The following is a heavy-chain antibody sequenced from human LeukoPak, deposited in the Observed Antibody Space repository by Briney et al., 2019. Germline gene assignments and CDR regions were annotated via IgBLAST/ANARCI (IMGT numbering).Heavy chain of an antibody. V-gene: IGHV2-5*01. Sequence: SGPTLVNPTQTLMLTCTFSGFSLSTSAVGVGWIPQPPGKALEWLALIYWNDDKRYSPSLKSRLTITKDTSKNQVVLTMTNVDPVDTATYCCARGYSSSWYVGFDSWGQGTLVTVSS. CDR1: GFSLSTSAVG. J-gene: IGHJ4*02. CDR2: IYWNDDK. CDR3: ARGYSSSWYVGFDS. D-gene: IGHD6-13*01.